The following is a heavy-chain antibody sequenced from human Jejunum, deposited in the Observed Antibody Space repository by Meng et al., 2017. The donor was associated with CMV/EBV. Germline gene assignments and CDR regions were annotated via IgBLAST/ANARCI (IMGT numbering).Heavy chain of an antibody. CDR2: ISTYNGDT. CDR1: GYTFNTYG. D-gene: IGHD3-10*01. Sequence: VSLVKAGAEVNKPGPSLKVSCKTSGYTFNTYGTSWVRQAPGQGLEWMGWISTYNGDTNYAQNLQGRVTMTTETSTNTVYMELRSLRSDDTAVYYCGRGSYFDYWGQGTLVTVSS. CDR3: GRGSYFDY. J-gene: IGHJ4*02. V-gene: IGHV1-18*01.